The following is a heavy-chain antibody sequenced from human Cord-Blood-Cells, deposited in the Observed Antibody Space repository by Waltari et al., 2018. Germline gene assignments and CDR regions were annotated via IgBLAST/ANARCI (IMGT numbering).Heavy chain of an antibody. J-gene: IGHJ6*03. Sequence: EVQLLESGGGLVQPGGSLRLSCAASGFTFSSYAMSGVRQAPGKGLEWDSAISGSGGSTYYADSVNGRFTSSRDNSKNTLYLQMNSLRAEDTAVYYCAKTPLDQYYYYMDVWGKGTTVTVSS. CDR2: ISGSGGST. V-gene: IGHV3-23*01. D-gene: IGHD1-1*01. CDR3: AKTPLDQYYYYMDV. CDR1: GFTFSSYA.